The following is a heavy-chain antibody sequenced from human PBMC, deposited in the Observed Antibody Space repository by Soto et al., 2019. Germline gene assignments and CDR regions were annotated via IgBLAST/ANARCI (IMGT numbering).Heavy chain of an antibody. D-gene: IGHD3-9*01. J-gene: IGHJ6*02. V-gene: IGHV3-7*01. CDR1: GFTFSSYW. Sequence: PGGSLRLSCAASGFTFSSYWMSWVRQAPGKGLEWVANIKQDGSEKYYVDSVKGRFTISRDNAKNSLYLQMNSLRAEDTAVYYCARDNYDILTDGMDVWGQGTTVTVSS. CDR2: IKQDGSEK. CDR3: ARDNYDILTDGMDV.